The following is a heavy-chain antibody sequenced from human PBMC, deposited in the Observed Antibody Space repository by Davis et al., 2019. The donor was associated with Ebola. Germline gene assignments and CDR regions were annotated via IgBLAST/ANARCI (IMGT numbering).Heavy chain of an antibody. V-gene: IGHV1-2*02. Sequence: ASVQVSCEASGYTFTGYYMHWVRQAPGQGLEWMVWINPNSGGTNYAQKFQGRVTMTRDTSISTAYMELSRLRSDDTAVYYCARDRPAAIRSVNWFDPWGQGTLVTVSS. J-gene: IGHJ5*02. D-gene: IGHD2-2*02. CDR3: ARDRPAAIRSVNWFDP. CDR2: INPNSGGT. CDR1: GYTFTGYY.